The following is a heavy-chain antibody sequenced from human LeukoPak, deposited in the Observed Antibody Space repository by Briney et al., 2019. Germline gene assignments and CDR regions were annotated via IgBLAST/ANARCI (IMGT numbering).Heavy chain of an antibody. CDR2: INPNSGGT. J-gene: IGHJ5*02. CDR1: GYTFTGYY. CDR3: ARGPKGGWYGNWFDP. V-gene: IGHV1-2*02. Sequence: ASVKVSCKASGYTFTGYYMHWVRQAPGQGLEWMGWINPNSGGTNYAQKFQGRVTMTRDTSISTAYMELSRLRSDDTAVYYCARGPKGGWYGNWFDPWGQGTLVTVSS. D-gene: IGHD6-19*01.